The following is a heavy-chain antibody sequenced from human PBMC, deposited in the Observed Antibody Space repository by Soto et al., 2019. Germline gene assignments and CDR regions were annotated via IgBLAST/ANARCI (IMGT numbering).Heavy chain of an antibody. CDR3: AILKYYCDSRRETNWFEP. Sequence: SETLCLTCAVCGGSISRGGYSWSWIRQPPGKGLEWIGYIYLSGSTYYNPSLKSRVTISVDRSKNQSSLKLSSVTAADTAVDYCAILKYYCDSRRETNWFEPWGQGTLVTVSS. J-gene: IGHJ5*02. V-gene: IGHV4-30-2*01. CDR2: IYLSGST. CDR1: GGSISRGGYS. D-gene: IGHD3-22*01.